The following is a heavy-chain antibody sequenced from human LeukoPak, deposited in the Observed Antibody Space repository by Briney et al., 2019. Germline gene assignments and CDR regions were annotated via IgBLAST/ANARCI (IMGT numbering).Heavy chain of an antibody. CDR3: ARDGEEGTSIAALGY. CDR1: GGSFSGYY. Sequence: PSETLSLTCAVYGGSFSGYYWSWIRQPPGKGLEWMGSIYYSGSTYYNPSLKSRATISVDTSKNQFPLKLSSVTAADTAVYYCARDGEEGTSIAALGYWGQGTLVTVSS. D-gene: IGHD6-6*01. CDR2: IYYSGST. J-gene: IGHJ4*02. V-gene: IGHV4-34*11.